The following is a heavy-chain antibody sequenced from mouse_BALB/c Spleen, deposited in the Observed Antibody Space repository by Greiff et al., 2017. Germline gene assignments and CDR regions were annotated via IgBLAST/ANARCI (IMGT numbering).Heavy chain of an antibody. CDR2: INPGSGGT. V-gene: IGHV1-54*01. J-gene: IGHJ3*01. D-gene: IGHD2-2*01. Sequence: QVQLKESGAELVRPGTSVKVSCKASGYAFTNYLIEWVKQRPGQGLEWIGVINPGSGGTNYNEKFKGKATLTADKSSSTAYMQLSSLTSDDSAVYFCARVSYGSVEAWFAYWGQGTLVTVSA. CDR1: GYAFTNYL. CDR3: ARVSYGSVEAWFAY.